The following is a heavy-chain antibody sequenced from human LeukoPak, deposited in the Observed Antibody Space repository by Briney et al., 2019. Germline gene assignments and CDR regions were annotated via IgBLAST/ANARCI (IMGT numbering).Heavy chain of an antibody. CDR3: ASPKPDY. CDR2: ITSDGSSS. Sequence: PGGSLRLSCAASGFTFGSWYMYWVRQRPGKGLEWLCRITSDGSSSYYADSVRGRFTISRGNAKKMLYLQMNSLTDEDTAVYYCASPKPDYWGQGTLVIVSS. CDR1: GFTFGSWY. J-gene: IGHJ4*02. V-gene: IGHV3-74*01.